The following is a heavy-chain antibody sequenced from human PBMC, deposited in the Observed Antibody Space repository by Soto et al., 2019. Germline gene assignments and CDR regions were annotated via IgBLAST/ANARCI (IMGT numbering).Heavy chain of an antibody. CDR1: GFTFSSYA. Sequence: GGSLRLSCAASGFTFSSYAMSWVRQAPGKGLEWVSAISGSGGSTYYTDSVKGRFTISRDNSKNTLYLQMNSLRAEDTAVYYCAKDHDYGSVSYNDNWSDPWGQGTLGTGSS. D-gene: IGHD3-10*01. J-gene: IGHJ5*02. V-gene: IGHV3-23*01. CDR3: AKDHDYGSVSYNDNWSDP. CDR2: ISGSGGST.